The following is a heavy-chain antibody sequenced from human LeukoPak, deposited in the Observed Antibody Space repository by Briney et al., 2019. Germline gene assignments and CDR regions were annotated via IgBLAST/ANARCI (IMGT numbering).Heavy chain of an antibody. Sequence: ASVRVSCKASGYTFTSSDLYWVRQATGQGLAWMGRMNPNGGNTGVAQRFQGRLTMTRDTSISTAYLELRSLTSEAAAVYYCPRAETDFWSSYSAGPTPFVDSWGQGTLVTVSP. J-gene: IGHJ4*02. CDR2: MNPNGGNT. CDR1: GYTFTSSD. D-gene: IGHD3-3*01. V-gene: IGHV1-8*01. CDR3: PRAETDFWSSYSAGPTPFVDS.